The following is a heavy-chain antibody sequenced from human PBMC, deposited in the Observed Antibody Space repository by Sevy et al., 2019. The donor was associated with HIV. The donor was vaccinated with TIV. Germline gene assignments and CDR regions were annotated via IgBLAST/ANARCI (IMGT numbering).Heavy chain of an antibody. Sequence: GGSLRLSCAASGFTFSTYWMSWVRQAPGKGLEWVSTMKAGGGTTYYADSVKGRFTISRDNSRSTLYLQMDSLRADDTVVYCGAKDATGLCCYFDYWGQGTLVTVSS. CDR2: MKAGGGTT. CDR1: GFTFSTYW. J-gene: IGHJ4*02. D-gene: IGHD3-10*02. V-gene: IGHV3-23*01. CDR3: AKDATGLCCYFDY.